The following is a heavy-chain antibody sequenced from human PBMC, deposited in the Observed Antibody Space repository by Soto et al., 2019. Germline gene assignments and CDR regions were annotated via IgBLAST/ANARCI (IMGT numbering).Heavy chain of an antibody. V-gene: IGHV3-23*01. CDR2: ISGSGGGT. CDR3: AKFGMATTKRSPPYYIDY. J-gene: IGHJ4*02. CDR1: GFTFSSYA. Sequence: QTGGSLRLSCAASGFTFSSYAMSWVHQAPGKGLEWVSSISGSGGGTYYADSVKGRFTFSRDNSKNTLYLQMNSLRAEDTAVYYCAKFGMATTKRSPPYYIDYWGQGALVTVSS. D-gene: IGHD1-1*01.